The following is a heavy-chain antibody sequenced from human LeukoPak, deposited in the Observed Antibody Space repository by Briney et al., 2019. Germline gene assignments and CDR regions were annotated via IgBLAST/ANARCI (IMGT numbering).Heavy chain of an antibody. CDR2: IYYTGST. Sequence: KPSETLSLTCSVPGGCINHYYWSWIRQPPGKGLEWIGYIYYTGSTNYNPSLKSRVTISVDTSKNQFSLKLNSVTAADTAVYYCARHYDSTGYYFDYWGQGTLVTVSS. CDR1: GGCINHYY. D-gene: IGHD3-22*01. CDR3: ARHYDSTGYYFDY. V-gene: IGHV4-59*01. J-gene: IGHJ4*02.